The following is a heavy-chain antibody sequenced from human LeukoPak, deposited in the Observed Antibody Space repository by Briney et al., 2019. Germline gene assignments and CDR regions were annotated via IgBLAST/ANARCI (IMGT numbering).Heavy chain of an antibody. D-gene: IGHD3-10*01. CDR2: ISSSSSYI. CDR3: ARVIMPSGVDY. CDR1: GFTFSSYS. J-gene: IGHJ4*02. V-gene: IGHV3-21*01. Sequence: GGSLRLSCAASGFTFSSYSMNWVRQAPGKGLEWVSSISSSSSYIYYADSVKGRFTISRDNAKNSLYLQMNSLRAEDTAVYYCARVIMPSGVDYWGQGTLVTVSS.